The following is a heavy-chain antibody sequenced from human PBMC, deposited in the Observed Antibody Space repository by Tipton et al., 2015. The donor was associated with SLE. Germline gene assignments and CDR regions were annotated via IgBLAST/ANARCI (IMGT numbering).Heavy chain of an antibody. CDR3: ARVAVAAAGLGY. J-gene: IGHJ4*02. Sequence: TLSLTCTVSGGSISSGGYYWSWIRQHPGKGLEWIGYIYYSGSTYYNPSLKSRVTISVDTSENQFSLKLSSVTAADTAVYYCARVAVAAAGLGYWGQGTLVTVSS. CDR1: GGSISSGGYY. CDR2: IYYSGST. D-gene: IGHD6-13*01. V-gene: IGHV4-31*03.